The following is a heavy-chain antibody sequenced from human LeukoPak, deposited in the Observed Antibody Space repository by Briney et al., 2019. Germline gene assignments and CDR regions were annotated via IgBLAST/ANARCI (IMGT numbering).Heavy chain of an antibody. CDR3: ARDSNYDFWTSADY. Sequence: HRASVKVSCKASGYTFTSYAMHWVRQAPGQRLEWMGWINAGNGNTKYSQKFQGRVTITRDTSASTAYMELSSLRSEDTAVYYCARDSNYDFWTSADYWGQGTLVTVSS. D-gene: IGHD3-3*01. CDR2: INAGNGNT. J-gene: IGHJ4*02. V-gene: IGHV1-3*01. CDR1: GYTFTSYA.